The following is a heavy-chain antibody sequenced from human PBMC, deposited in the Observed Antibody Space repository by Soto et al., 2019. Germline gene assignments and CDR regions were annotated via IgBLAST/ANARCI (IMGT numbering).Heavy chain of an antibody. Sequence: SEALPVTSTVSGGSINRGDYSWTWIRQPPGKGLEWIGYIYHTGTTYYNMSLKSRVTISVDRSKNQFSLKLSSVTAADTAVYYCARGINYYDSSGDSWFDPWGQGTLVTVS. J-gene: IGHJ5*02. D-gene: IGHD3-22*01. V-gene: IGHV4-30-2*01. CDR3: ARGINYYDSSGDSWFDP. CDR2: IYHTGTT. CDR1: GGSINRGDYS.